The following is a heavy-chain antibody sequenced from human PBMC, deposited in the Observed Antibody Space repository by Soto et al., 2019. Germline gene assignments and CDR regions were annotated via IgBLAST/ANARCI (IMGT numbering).Heavy chain of an antibody. CDR1: GYTFTDYY. V-gene: IGHV1-2*02. Sequence: GASVKVSCKASGYTFTDYYMHWVRQAPGQGLEWMGWINPNSGGTNYAQKFQGRVTLTRDTSISTAYMEVSRLRSDDTAVYYCATDSSESTAYDYWGQGTLVTVSS. D-gene: IGHD3-22*01. CDR2: INPNSGGT. CDR3: ATDSSESTAYDY. J-gene: IGHJ4*02.